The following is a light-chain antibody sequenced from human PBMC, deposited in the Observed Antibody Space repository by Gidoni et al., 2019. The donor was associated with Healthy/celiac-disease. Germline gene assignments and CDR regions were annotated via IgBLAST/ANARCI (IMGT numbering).Light chain of an antibody. J-gene: IGKJ1*01. Sequence: DIHMTQSPSTLSASVGDRVTITCRASQSLSSWLAWYQQKPGKAPKLLIYKASSLESGVPSRSSGSGSGTEFTLTISSLQPDNLATYYCQQYNSGRTFGQGTKVEIK. CDR1: QSLSSW. V-gene: IGKV1-5*03. CDR2: KAS. CDR3: QQYNSGRT.